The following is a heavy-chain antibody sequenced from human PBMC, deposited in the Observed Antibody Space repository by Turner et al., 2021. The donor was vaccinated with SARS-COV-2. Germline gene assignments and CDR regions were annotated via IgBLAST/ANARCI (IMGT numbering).Heavy chain of an antibody. J-gene: IGHJ6*02. D-gene: IGHD6-19*01. Sequence: QVQLVQSGAEVKKPGASVKVSCKVSGYSLPELSMHWVRQAPGKGLEWMGGFDPEDGETIYAQKFQGRVTMTEDTSTDTAYMELSSLRSEDTAVYYCATGVAVAGTPSEYYYYYGMDVWGQGTTVTVSS. CDR2: FDPEDGET. CDR3: ATGVAVAGTPSEYYYYYGMDV. V-gene: IGHV1-24*01. CDR1: GYSLPELS.